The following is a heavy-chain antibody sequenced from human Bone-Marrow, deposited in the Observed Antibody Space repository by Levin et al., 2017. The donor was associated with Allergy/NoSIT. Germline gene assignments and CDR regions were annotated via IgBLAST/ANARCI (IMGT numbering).Heavy chain of an antibody. V-gene: IGHV3-48*02. J-gene: IGHJ4*02. D-gene: IGHD3-22*01. CDR1: GFTFRHYT. CDR2: ITSSGDGT. Sequence: GESLKISCAASGFTFRHYTMNWVRQAPGKGLEWVSCITSSGDGTYYADSVKGRFTISRDNAKNSLYLQLNRLRDEDTAMYYCARDPARGYYDSSGYSGDHWGQGTLVTVPS. CDR3: ARDPARGYYDSSGYSGDH.